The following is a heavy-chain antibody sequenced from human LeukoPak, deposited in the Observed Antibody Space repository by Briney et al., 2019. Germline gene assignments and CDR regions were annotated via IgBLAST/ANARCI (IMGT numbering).Heavy chain of an antibody. CDR2: INPNTNSA. CDR1: GYSFANYY. CDR3: ARGVTSTSGWYGTDY. Sequence: GASVKVSCKASGYSFANYYIHWVRQVPGQGLEWMGIINPNTNSARCAQKFQDRVTMTRDTSTNTGYMELSSLGSEDTAVYYCARGVTSTSGWYGTDYWGQGTLVTVSS. D-gene: IGHD6-19*01. J-gene: IGHJ4*02. V-gene: IGHV1-46*01.